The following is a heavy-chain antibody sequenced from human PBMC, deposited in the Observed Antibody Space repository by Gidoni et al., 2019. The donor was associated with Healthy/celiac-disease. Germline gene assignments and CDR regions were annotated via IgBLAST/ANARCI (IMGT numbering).Heavy chain of an antibody. J-gene: IGHJ4*02. CDR3: AKDRWDAAAAGTGYFDY. Sequence: QVQLVESGGGVVQPGRSLRLPCAASGFTFSSYGMHWVRQAPGKGLEWVAVISYDGSNKYYADSVKGRFTISRDNSKNTLYLQMNSLRAEDTAVYYCAKDRWDAAAAGTGYFDYWGQGTLVTVSS. CDR1: GFTFSSYG. D-gene: IGHD6-13*01. V-gene: IGHV3-30*18. CDR2: ISYDGSNK.